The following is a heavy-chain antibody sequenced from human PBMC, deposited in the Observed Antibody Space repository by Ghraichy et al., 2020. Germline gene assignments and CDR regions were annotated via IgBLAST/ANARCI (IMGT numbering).Heavy chain of an antibody. Sequence: SETLSLTCAVYGGSFSGYYWSWIRQPPGKGLEWIGEINHSGSTNYNPSLKSRVTISVDTSKNQFSLKLSSVTAADTAVYYCARGSALRNWRSKYYYYYMDVWGKGTTVTVSS. CDR3: ARGSALRNWRSKYYYYYMDV. CDR1: GGSFSGYY. CDR2: INHSGST. J-gene: IGHJ6*03. D-gene: IGHD2-8*02. V-gene: IGHV4-34*01.